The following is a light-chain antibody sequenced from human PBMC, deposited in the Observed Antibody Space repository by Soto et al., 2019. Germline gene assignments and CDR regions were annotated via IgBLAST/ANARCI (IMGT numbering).Light chain of an antibody. CDR2: EVS. V-gene: IGLV2-14*01. Sequence: QSALTQPASVSGSPGQSITISCTGTSSDVGGYNYVSWYQQHPGKAPKLMIYEVSNRPSGVSNRFSGSKSGNTASLTISGHPDDDEDDYYCSSYTSSSTLYVFGTGTKVTVL. J-gene: IGLJ1*01. CDR3: SSYTSSSTLYV. CDR1: SSDVGGYNY.